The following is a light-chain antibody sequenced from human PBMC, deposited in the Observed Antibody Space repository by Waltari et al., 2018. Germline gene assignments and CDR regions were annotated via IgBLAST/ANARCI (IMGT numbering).Light chain of an antibody. CDR3: QQRSNWPL. J-gene: IGKJ3*01. CDR2: DAS. CDR1: QSVSSY. Sequence: EIVLTQSQATRSLSPGERATLSCRASQSVSSYLAWYQQKPGQAPRLLIYDASNRATGIPARFSGSGSGTDFTLTISSLEPEDFAVYYCQQRSNWPLFGPGTKVDIK. V-gene: IGKV3-11*01.